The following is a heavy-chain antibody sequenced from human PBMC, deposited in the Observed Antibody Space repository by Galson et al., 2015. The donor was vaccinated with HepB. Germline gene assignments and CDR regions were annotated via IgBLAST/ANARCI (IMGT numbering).Heavy chain of an antibody. J-gene: IGHJ3*02. CDR1: GYTFTGYY. V-gene: IGHV1-2*02. Sequence: SVKVSCKASGYTFTGYYMHWVRQAPGQGLEWMGWINPNSGGTNYAQKFQGRVTMTRDTSISTAYMELSRLRSDDTAVYYCARVRRYCSSTSCYQAFDIWGQGTMVTVSS. CDR3: ARVRRYCSSTSCYQAFDI. CDR2: INPNSGGT. D-gene: IGHD2-2*01.